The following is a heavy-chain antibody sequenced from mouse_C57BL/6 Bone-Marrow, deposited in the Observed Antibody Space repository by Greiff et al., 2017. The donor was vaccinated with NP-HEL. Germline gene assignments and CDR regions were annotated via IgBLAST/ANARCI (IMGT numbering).Heavy chain of an antibody. CDR1: GYSITSGYY. CDR2: ISYDGSN. D-gene: IGHD2-3*01. J-gene: IGHJ2*01. Sequence: EVKLQESGPGLVKPSQSLSLTCSVTGYSITSGYYWNWIRQFPGNKLEWMGYISYDGSNNYNPSLKNPISITRDTSKIHFFIKLNSVTTEDTATYYCASYDPSDYWGQGTTLTVSS. CDR3: ASYDPSDY. V-gene: IGHV3-6*01.